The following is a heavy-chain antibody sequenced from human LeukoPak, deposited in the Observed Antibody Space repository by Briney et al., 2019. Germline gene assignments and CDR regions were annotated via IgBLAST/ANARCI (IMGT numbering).Heavy chain of an antibody. CDR1: GFTFSSYW. CDR2: IDSDGSST. D-gene: IGHD1-26*01. V-gene: IGHV3-74*01. CDR3: ARDLMYSGTRDY. J-gene: IGHJ4*02. Sequence: GGSLRLSCAASGFTFSSYWMHWVRQAPGKGLVWVSRIDSDGSSTSYADSVKGRFTISRDNAKNSLYLQMNSLRAEDTAVYYCARDLMYSGTRDYWGQGTLVTVSS.